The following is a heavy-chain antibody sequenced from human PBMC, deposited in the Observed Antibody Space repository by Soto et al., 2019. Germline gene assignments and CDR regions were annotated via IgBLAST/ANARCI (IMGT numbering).Heavy chain of an antibody. J-gene: IGHJ6*03. CDR1: RFTFSNYA. Sequence: PGGSLRLSCAASRFTFSNYAMNWVRQAPGKGLEWVSAISSSGGSTYYADSVKGRFTISRDNSKNTLYLQMNSLRAEDTAVYYCAKSSSNYYYYYYMDVWGKGTTVTVSS. V-gene: IGHV3-23*01. CDR2: ISSSGGST. D-gene: IGHD4-4*01. CDR3: AKSSSNYYYYYYMDV.